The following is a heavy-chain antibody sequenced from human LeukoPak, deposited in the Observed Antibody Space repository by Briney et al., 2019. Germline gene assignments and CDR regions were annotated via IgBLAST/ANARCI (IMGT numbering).Heavy chain of an antibody. J-gene: IGHJ3*02. Sequence: PGGSLRLSCAASGFTFSSYGMHWVRQAPGKGLEWVAVISYDGSNKYHADSVKGRFTISRDNSKNTLYLQMNSLRAEDTAVYYCAKDLRWLDAFDIWGQGTMVTVSS. CDR3: AKDLRWLDAFDI. D-gene: IGHD4-17*01. CDR2: ISYDGSNK. CDR1: GFTFSSYG. V-gene: IGHV3-30*18.